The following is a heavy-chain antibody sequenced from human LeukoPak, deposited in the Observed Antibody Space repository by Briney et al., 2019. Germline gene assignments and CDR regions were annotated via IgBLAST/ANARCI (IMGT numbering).Heavy chain of an antibody. CDR2: ISSSSSYI. Sequence: GGSLRRSCAASGFTFSSYSMNWVRQAPGKGLEWVSSISSSSSYIYYADSVKGRFTISRDNAKNSLYLQMNSLRAEDTAVYYCAKDERYYFDYWGQGTLVTVSS. J-gene: IGHJ4*02. CDR3: AKDERYYFDY. CDR1: GFTFSSYS. V-gene: IGHV3-21*01.